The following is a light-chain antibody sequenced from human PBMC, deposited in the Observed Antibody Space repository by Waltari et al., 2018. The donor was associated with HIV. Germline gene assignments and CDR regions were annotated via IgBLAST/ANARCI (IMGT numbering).Light chain of an antibody. CDR3: QSYDSDLSSPV. V-gene: IGLV1-40*01. Sequence: QSVLTQPPSVSGAPGQRVTISCTGNSSNIVSPYDVHWYLQTPGSAPKLLNTGDCRTSGVPERVSGSRSGTSASLAITALRTEDEGTYYCQSYDSDLSSPVFGGGTELTVL. J-gene: IGLJ3*02. CDR2: GDC. CDR1: SSNIVSPYD.